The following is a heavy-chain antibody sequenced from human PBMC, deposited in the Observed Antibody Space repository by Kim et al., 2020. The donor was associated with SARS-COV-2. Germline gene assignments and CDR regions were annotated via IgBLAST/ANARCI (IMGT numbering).Heavy chain of an antibody. V-gene: IGHV3-21*01. J-gene: IGHJ6*02. CDR2: ISSSSSYI. CDR3: ARDIAEVTTVAYYYGMDV. CDR1: GFTFSSYS. Sequence: GGSLRLSCAASGFTFSSYSMNWVRQAPGKGLEWVSSISSSSSYIYYADSVKGRFTISRDNAKNSLYLQMNSLRAEDTAVYYCARDIAEVTTVAYYYGMDVWGQGTTVTVSS. D-gene: IGHD4-17*01.